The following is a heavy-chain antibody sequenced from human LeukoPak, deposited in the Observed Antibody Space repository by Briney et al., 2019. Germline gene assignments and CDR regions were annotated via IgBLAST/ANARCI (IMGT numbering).Heavy chain of an antibody. CDR3: ARHPMITFGGVAFDY. CDR1: GYSFSSYW. D-gene: IGHD3-16*01. J-gene: IGHJ4*02. V-gene: IGHV5-51*01. CDR2: IYPGDSDT. Sequence: GESLKISCKGSGYSFSSYWIGWVRQMPGKGLEWMGIIYPGDSDTRYSPSFHGQVTISADKSISTAYLQWSSLKASDTAMYYCARHPMITFGGVAFDYWGQGTLVTVS.